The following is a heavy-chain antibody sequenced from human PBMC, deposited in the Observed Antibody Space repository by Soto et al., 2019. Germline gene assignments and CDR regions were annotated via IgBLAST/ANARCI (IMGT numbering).Heavy chain of an antibody. Sequence: ASVKVSCKASGYTFTSYYMHWVRQAPGQGLEWMGIINPSGGSTSYAQKFQGRVTMTRDTSTSTVYMELSSLRSEDTAVYYCARGDTLNNDFWSGRYYYYGMDVWGQGTTVTVSS. V-gene: IGHV1-46*01. CDR2: INPSGGST. CDR3: ARGDTLNNDFWSGRYYYYGMDV. CDR1: GYTFTSYY. J-gene: IGHJ6*02. D-gene: IGHD3-3*01.